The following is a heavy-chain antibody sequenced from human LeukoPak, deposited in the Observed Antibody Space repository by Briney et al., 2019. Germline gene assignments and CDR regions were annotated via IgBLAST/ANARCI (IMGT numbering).Heavy chain of an antibody. V-gene: IGHV3-73*01. CDR1: GFTFSGSA. J-gene: IGHJ3*02. D-gene: IGHD5-24*01. CDR3: ARDLGYNSPEDAFDI. Sequence: GGSLRLSCAASGFTFSGSAMHWVRQASGKGLEWVGRIRSKANSYATAYAASVKGRFTISRDDSKNTAYLQMNSLRAEDTAVYYCARDLGYNSPEDAFDIWGQGTMVTVSS. CDR2: IRSKANSYAT.